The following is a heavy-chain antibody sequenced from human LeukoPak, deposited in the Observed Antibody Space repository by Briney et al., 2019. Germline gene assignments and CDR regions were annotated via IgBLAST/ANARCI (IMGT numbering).Heavy chain of an antibody. V-gene: IGHV4-61*02. J-gene: IGHJ4*02. Sequence: SETLSLTCTVSGGSISSGSYYWSWIRQPAGKGLEWIGRIYTSGSTNYNPSLKSRVTISVDTSKNQFSLKLSSVTAADTAVYYCARDSSGLLFDYWGQGTLVTVSS. CDR2: IYTSGST. CDR3: ARDSSGLLFDY. CDR1: GGSISSGSYY. D-gene: IGHD6-19*01.